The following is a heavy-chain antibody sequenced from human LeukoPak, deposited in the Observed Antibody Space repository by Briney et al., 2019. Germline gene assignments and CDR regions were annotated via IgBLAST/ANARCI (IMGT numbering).Heavy chain of an antibody. D-gene: IGHD1-26*01. CDR1: GFTFSSYS. Sequence: GGSLRLSCAASGFTFSSYSMNWVRQAPGKGLEWVSSISSSSSYIYYADSVKGRFTISRDNAKNSLYLQLHGLRAEDTAVYYCARDQSGGTFDIWGQGTMVTVSS. J-gene: IGHJ3*02. V-gene: IGHV3-21*01. CDR3: ARDQSGGTFDI. CDR2: ISSSSSYI.